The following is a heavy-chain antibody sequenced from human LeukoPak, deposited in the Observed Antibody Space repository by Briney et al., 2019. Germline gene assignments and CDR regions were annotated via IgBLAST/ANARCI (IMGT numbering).Heavy chain of an antibody. V-gene: IGHV4-39*01. CDR2: IYYNGKT. CDR3: AATIAVAGTSFPYFDC. D-gene: IGHD6-19*01. J-gene: IGHJ4*02. CDR1: GGSISSSSYY. Sequence: SETLSLTCTVSGGSISSSSYYWGWIRQPPGMGLEWIGGIYYNGKTFYNPSLRSRVTISADKSKNQCSLKLSSVTAADTAVYYCAATIAVAGTSFPYFDCWGQGTLVTVSS.